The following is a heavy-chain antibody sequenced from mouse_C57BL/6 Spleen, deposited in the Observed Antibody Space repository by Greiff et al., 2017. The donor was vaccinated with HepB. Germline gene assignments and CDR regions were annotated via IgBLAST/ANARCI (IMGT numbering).Heavy chain of an antibody. CDR2: IWSGGST. D-gene: IGHD2-4*01. Sequence: QVQLQQSGPGLVQPSQSLSITCTASGFSLTSYGLHWVRQSPGKGLEWLGVIWSGGSTDYNAAFISRLSISKDNSKSQVFFKMNSLQADDTAIYYCARKRGYDYDTYYAMDDWGQGTTVTVAS. V-gene: IGHV2-2*01. J-gene: IGHJ4*01. CDR3: ARKRGYDYDTYYAMDD. CDR1: GFSLTSYG.